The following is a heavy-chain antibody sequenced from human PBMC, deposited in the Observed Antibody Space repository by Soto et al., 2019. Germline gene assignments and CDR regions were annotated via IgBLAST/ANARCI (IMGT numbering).Heavy chain of an antibody. Sequence: QVQLQVSGPGLVKPSETLSLTCFFSGGSVSSGNYYWNWIRQPPGKGLEWIGYIYSTGSTKYSPSLKSRVTISVGTSKNQFSLNLRSVTAADTAVYYCARSYDSSGYYYYAMDVWGQGTTVTVSS. J-gene: IGHJ6*02. V-gene: IGHV4-61*01. D-gene: IGHD3-22*01. CDR3: ARSYDSSGYYYYAMDV. CDR2: IYSTGST. CDR1: GGSVSSGNYY.